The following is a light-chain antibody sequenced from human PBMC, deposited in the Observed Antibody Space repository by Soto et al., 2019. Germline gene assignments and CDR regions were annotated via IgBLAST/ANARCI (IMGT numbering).Light chain of an antibody. CDR2: DVS. Sequence: QSVLTQPASVSGSPGQSITISCTGTSSDVGCYNYVSWYQQHPGKVPKLMIYDVSNRPSGVSNRFSGSKSGNTASLTISGLQGEDEADYYCSSYTSSSTYVFGTGTKVTVL. J-gene: IGLJ1*01. V-gene: IGLV2-14*01. CDR1: SSDVGCYNY. CDR3: SSYTSSSTYV.